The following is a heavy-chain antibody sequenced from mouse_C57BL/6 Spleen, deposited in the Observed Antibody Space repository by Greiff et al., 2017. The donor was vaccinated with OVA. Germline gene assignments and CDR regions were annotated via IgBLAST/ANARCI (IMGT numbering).Heavy chain of an antibody. Sequence: QVHVKQPGTELVKPGASVKLSCKASGYTFTSYWMHWVKQRPGQGLEWIGNINPSNGGTNYNEKFKSKATLTVDKSSSTAYMQLSSLTSEDSAVYYCARDYGSLYWYFDVWGTGTTVTVSS. CDR1: GYTFTSYW. D-gene: IGHD1-1*01. CDR3: ARDYGSLYWYFDV. V-gene: IGHV1-53*01. J-gene: IGHJ1*03. CDR2: INPSNGGT.